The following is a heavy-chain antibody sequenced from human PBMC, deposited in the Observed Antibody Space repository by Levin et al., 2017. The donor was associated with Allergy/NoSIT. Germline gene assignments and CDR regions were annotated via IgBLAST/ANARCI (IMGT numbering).Heavy chain of an antibody. CDR3: AKQSGDYYYYAMDV. V-gene: IGHV3-23*01. CDR1: GFTFSSYA. J-gene: IGHJ6*02. CDR2: ISGSGGST. Sequence: AGESLKISCAASGFTFSSYAMSWVRQAPGKGLEWVSAISGSGGSTYYADSVKGRFTISRDNSKNTLYLQMNSLRAEDTAVYYCAKQSGDYYYYAMDVWGQGTTVTVSS.